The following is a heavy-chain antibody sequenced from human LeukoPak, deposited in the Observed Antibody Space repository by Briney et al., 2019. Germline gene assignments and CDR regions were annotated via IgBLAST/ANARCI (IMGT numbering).Heavy chain of an antibody. CDR1: GGSFSGYY. CDR3: ARHESGDYYGSGSYDY. V-gene: IGHV4-34*01. CDR2: INHSGST. D-gene: IGHD3-10*01. Sequence: SETLSLTCAVYGGSFSGYYWSWIRQPPGKGLEWIGEINHSGSTNYNPSLKSRVTISVDTSKNQFSLKLSSVTAADTAVYYCARHESGDYYGSGSYDYWGQGTLVTVSS. J-gene: IGHJ4*02.